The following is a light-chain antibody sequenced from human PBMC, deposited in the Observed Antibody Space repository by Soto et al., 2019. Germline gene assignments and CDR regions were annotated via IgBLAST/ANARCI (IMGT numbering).Light chain of an antibody. CDR1: NIGSKS. V-gene: IGLV3-21*04. J-gene: IGLJ2*01. Sequence: LTQPPSVSVAPGKTARITCGGNNIGSKSVHWYQQKPGQAPVLVIYYDSDRPSGIPERFSGSNSGNTATLTISRVEAGDEADYYCQVWDSSSVLFGGGTKLTVL. CDR3: QVWDSSSVL. CDR2: YDS.